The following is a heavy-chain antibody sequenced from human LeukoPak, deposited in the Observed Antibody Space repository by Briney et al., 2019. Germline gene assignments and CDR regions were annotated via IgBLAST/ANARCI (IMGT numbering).Heavy chain of an antibody. J-gene: IGHJ5*02. D-gene: IGHD3-3*01. CDR2: ISGSGGST. V-gene: IGHV3-23*01. CDR3: AKDKGEYYDFWSGYLFDP. Sequence: GGSLRLSCAASGFTFSSYAMSWVRQAPGKGLEWVSGISGSGGSTYYADSVKGRFTISRDNSKNTLYLQMNSLRAEDTAVYYCAKDKGEYYDFWSGYLFDPWGQGTLVTVSS. CDR1: GFTFSSYA.